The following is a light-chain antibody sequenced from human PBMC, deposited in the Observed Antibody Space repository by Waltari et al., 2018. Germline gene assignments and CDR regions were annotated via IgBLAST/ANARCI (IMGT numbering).Light chain of an antibody. CDR1: TTDVGGSQY. Sequence: QSALTQPRSVSGSPGQSVTTPCTGPTTDVGGSQYVSWYQQHPGKAPKLMIFDVRKRPSGVPDRFSGSKSGSTASLTISGLQAEDEADYYCCSYAGSRWVFGGGTKLTVL. J-gene: IGLJ3*02. CDR2: DVR. V-gene: IGLV2-11*01. CDR3: CSYAGSRWV.